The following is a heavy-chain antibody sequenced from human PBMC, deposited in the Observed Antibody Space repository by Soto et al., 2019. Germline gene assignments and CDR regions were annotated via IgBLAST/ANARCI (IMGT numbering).Heavy chain of an antibody. J-gene: IGHJ4*02. D-gene: IGHD2-2*02. CDR1: RFSFSSFG. Sequence: GGSLRLCCAASRFSFSSFGMHWVRQAPGKGLEWLAVISYDGSNKLYADSVKGRFTVSRDNSKNTLYLQMNSLRVDDTAVYYCAKDPRVNCTSTSCYSLGTYRGQGIPVTVS. V-gene: IGHV3-30*18. CDR3: AKDPRVNCTSTSCYSLGTY. CDR2: ISYDGSNK.